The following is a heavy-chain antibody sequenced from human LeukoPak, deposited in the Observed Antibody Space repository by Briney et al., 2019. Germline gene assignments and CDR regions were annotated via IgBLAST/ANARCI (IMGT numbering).Heavy chain of an antibody. J-gene: IGHJ4*02. CDR2: IWYDGSNK. Sequence: GGSLRPSCAASGFTFSSYGMHWVRQAPGKGLEWVAVIWYDGSNKYYADSVKGRFTISRDNSKNTLYLQMNSLRAEDTAVYYCARGYCSGGSCYSNDYWGQGTLVTVSS. CDR1: GFTFSSYG. CDR3: ARGYCSGGSCYSNDY. V-gene: IGHV3-33*01. D-gene: IGHD2-15*01.